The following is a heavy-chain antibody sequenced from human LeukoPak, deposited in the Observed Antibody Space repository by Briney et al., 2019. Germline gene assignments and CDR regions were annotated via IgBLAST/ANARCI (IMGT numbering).Heavy chain of an antibody. D-gene: IGHD1-1*01. CDR1: GFTFSNYA. CDR2: INNNGRST. J-gene: IGHJ5*02. CDR3: GRYPSRGGTANWFDP. Sequence: PGGSLRLSCAASGFTFSNYAMYWVRQAPGKGLEYVSAINNNGRSTYYANSVKGRFTISRDNSKNTLYLQMGSLRAEDMAVYYCGRYPSRGGTANWFDPWGQGTLVTVSS. V-gene: IGHV3-64*01.